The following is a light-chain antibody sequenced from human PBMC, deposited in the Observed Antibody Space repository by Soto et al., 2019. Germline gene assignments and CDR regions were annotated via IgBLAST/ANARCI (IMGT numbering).Light chain of an antibody. Sequence: DIVMTQSPLSLPVTPGEPASISCRSSQSLLHSNGYNYLDWYLQKPGQSPQLLINLGSNRASGVADRLSGSGSGAAFTLRISTVEAEDVGVYYCMYALQTPPITFGQGTRLQIK. J-gene: IGKJ5*01. CDR3: MYALQTPPIT. CDR2: LGS. V-gene: IGKV2-28*01. CDR1: QSLLHSNGYNY.